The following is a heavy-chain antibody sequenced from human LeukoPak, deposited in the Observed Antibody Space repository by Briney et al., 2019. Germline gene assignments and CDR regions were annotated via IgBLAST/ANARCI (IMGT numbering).Heavy chain of an antibody. V-gene: IGHV3-23*01. D-gene: IGHD3-10*01. Sequence: GWSLRLSCAASGFTLSSYAMSWVRQDPGKGLEWVSIISNSGVGTDYADSVKGRFTISRDSAKNTVYLPMNKLRVEETAVYYCASGPPYGSRSDFLDYWGLATLVNVAS. CDR2: ISNSGVGT. J-gene: IGHJ4*02. CDR3: ASGPPYGSRSDFLDY. CDR1: GFTLSSYA.